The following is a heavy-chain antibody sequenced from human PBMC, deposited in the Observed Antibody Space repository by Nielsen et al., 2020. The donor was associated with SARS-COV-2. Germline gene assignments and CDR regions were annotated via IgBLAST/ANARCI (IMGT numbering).Heavy chain of an antibody. CDR2: IKQDGSAK. CDR3: AKARDNWNDAAVDY. V-gene: IGHV3-7*03. Sequence: GGSLRLSCAASGFTFSSYWMTWVRQAPGKGLEWVANIKQDGSAKNYVDSVKGRFTISRDNTKNSLYLQMNSLRAEDTALYYCAKARDNWNDAAVDYWGQGTLVTVSS. CDR1: GFTFSSYW. D-gene: IGHD1-20*01. J-gene: IGHJ4*02.